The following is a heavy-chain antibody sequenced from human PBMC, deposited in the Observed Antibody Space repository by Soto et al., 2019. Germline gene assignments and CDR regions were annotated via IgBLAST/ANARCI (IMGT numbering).Heavy chain of an antibody. J-gene: IGHJ6*03. CDR1: GGSFSGYY. CDR2: INHSGST. Sequence: KQSPTLSLTCAVYGGSFSGYYWSWIRQPPGKGLEWIGEINHSGSTNYNPSLKSRVTISVDTSKNQFSLKLSSVTAADTAVYYCARGLSVDTAMVTEWRGGYYYYMDVWGKGTTVTVSS. D-gene: IGHD5-18*01. V-gene: IGHV4-34*01. CDR3: ARGLSVDTAMVTEWRGGYYYYMDV.